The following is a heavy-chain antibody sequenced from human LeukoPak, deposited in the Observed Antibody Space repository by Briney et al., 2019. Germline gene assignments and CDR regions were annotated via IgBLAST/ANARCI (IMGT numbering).Heavy chain of an antibody. V-gene: IGHV1-18*01. J-gene: IGHJ4*01. CDR3: ASWAHSGYWIAASDY. D-gene: IGHD3-22*01. CDR1: GYTFTSYG. CDR2: ISAYNGNT. Sequence: ASVKVSCKASGYTFTSYGISWVRQAPGQGLEWMGWISAYNGNTNYAQKLQGRVTMTTDTSTSTAYMELRSLRSDDTALYYCASWAHSGYWIAASDYWGHGTLVTVSS.